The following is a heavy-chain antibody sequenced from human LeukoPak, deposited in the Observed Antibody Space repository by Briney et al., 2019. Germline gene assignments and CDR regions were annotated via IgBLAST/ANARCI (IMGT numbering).Heavy chain of an antibody. D-gene: IGHD4-17*01. CDR2: IDPSDSYT. J-gene: IGHJ4*02. V-gene: IGHV5-10-1*01. CDR3: AKHYGDYVAHFDY. CDR1: GYSFTNYW. Sequence: PGVSVRLSCKGSGYSFTNYWISWVRQMPGKGLEWMGRIDPSDSYTNYTTSFQGHVTISADKSISTAYLQWSSLKASDTAMYYCAKHYGDYVAHFDYWGQGTLVTVSS.